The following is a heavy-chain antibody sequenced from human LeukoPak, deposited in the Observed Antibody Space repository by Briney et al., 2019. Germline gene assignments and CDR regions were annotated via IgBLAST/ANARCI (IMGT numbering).Heavy chain of an antibody. CDR3: LFGDSQIDY. CDR2: ISYDGSDK. J-gene: IGHJ4*02. D-gene: IGHD4-17*01. V-gene: IGHV3-30*04. Sequence: AGGSLRLSCAASGFTFSDYAIHWVRQAPGKGLEWVAVISYDGSDKYYADSVKGRFTISRDNSKNTLYVQMNSLRAEDTAVYYCLFGDSQIDYWGQGTLVTVSS. CDR1: GFTFSDYA.